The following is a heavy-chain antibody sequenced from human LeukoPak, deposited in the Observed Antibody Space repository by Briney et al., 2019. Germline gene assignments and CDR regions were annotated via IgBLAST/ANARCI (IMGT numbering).Heavy chain of an antibody. D-gene: IGHD3-10*01. V-gene: IGHV3-74*01. CDR1: GFTFSSYL. CDR2: INTDGSST. CDR3: AVHYYGPGSPFDY. Sequence: QPGGSLRLSFATSGFTFSSYLMHWVRQVPGKGLVLGSRINTDGSSTVYADAVKGRFTISRDNSKNTLYLQMNSLRAEDTAVYYCAVHYYGPGSPFDYWGQGTLVTVSS. J-gene: IGHJ4*02.